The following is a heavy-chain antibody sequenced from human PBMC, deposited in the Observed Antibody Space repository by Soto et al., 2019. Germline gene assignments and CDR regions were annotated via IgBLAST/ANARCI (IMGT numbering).Heavy chain of an antibody. D-gene: IGHD4-17*01. CDR3: ARDSGGTTVAFGMDV. V-gene: IGHV1-69*01. J-gene: IGHJ6*02. CDR1: GGTFSSYA. Sequence: QVQLVQSGAEVKKPGSSVKVSCKASGGTFSSYAISWVRQAPGQGLEWMGGIIPIVGTANYAQRFQGRVTITADESTSTAYMELSSLRSEDTAVYSWARDSGGTTVAFGMDVWGQGTTVTVSS. CDR2: IIPIVGTA.